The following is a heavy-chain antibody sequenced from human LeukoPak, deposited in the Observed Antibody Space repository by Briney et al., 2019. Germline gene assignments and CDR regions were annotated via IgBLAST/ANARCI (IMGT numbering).Heavy chain of an antibody. V-gene: IGHV3-53*01. CDR3: ARDRGDVGYCSSTSCSNLDY. D-gene: IGHD2-2*01. CDR1: GFTVSFNY. J-gene: IGHJ4*02. CDR2: IYSGGTT. Sequence: GESLKLSCAASGFTVSFNYMSWVRQAPGKGLEWVSTIYSGGTTYYADSVKGRFTISRDNSRNTLYLQMNSLRAEDTAVYYCARDRGDVGYCSSTSCSNLDYWGQGTLVTVSS.